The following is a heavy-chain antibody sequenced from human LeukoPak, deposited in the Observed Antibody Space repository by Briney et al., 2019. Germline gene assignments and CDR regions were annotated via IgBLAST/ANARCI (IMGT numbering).Heavy chain of an antibody. CDR3: AKVGSGWPTYLYYFDY. D-gene: IGHD6-19*01. CDR1: GFTFSRNA. J-gene: IGHJ4*02. Sequence: GGSLRLSCAASGFTFSRNAMSWVRQAPGKGLEWVSVISGSGGGTYYADSVKGRFTISRDNSKNTLHLQMNSLRAEDTALYYCAKVGSGWPTYLYYFDYWGQGTLVTVSS. V-gene: IGHV3-23*01. CDR2: ISGSGGGT.